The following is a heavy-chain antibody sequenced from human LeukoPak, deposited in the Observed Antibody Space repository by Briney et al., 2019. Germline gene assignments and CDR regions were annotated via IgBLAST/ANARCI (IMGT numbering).Heavy chain of an antibody. CDR2: IKQDGSGK. J-gene: IGHJ4*02. Sequence: GGSLRLSCAASGLTFSNYWMDWVRQAPGKGLEWVANIKQDGSGKNYVDSVKGRFIISRDNAKNSLYLQMNTLRADDTAVYYCARDGFGTGSNWGQGTLVTVSS. V-gene: IGHV3-7*03. D-gene: IGHD3-16*01. CDR1: GLTFSNYW. CDR3: ARDGFGTGSN.